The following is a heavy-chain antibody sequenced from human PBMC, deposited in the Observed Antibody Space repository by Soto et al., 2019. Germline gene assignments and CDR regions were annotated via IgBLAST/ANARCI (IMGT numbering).Heavy chain of an antibody. V-gene: IGHV4-59*01. CDR3: ARGDTYFDY. D-gene: IGHD5-18*01. J-gene: IGHJ4*02. Sequence: SETLSLTCTVSGGSISSFYWSWIRQPPGKGLEWIGYIYYSGSTNYNPSLKSRVTISVDTSKNQFSLKLTSVTAADTAVYYCARGDTYFDYWGQGTLVTVSS. CDR2: IYYSGST. CDR1: GGSISSFY.